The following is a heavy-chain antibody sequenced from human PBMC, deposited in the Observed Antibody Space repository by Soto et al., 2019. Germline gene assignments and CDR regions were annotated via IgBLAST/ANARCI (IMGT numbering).Heavy chain of an antibody. D-gene: IGHD1-26*01. J-gene: IGHJ4*02. V-gene: IGHV1-24*01. Sequence: ASVKVSCKVSGYTLTELSMHWVRQAPGKGLEWMGGFDPEDDETIYAQKFQGRVTMTEDTSTDTAYMELSSLRSEDTAVYYCATGGELSFRVLDYWGQGTLVTVSS. CDR2: FDPEDDET. CDR1: GYTLTELS. CDR3: ATGGELSFRVLDY.